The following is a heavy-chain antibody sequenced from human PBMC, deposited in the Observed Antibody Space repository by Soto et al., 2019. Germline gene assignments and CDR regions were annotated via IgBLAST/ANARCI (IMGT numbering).Heavy chain of an antibody. J-gene: IGHJ5*02. CDR2: ISAYNGNT. CDR1: GYTFTSYG. V-gene: IGHV1-18*01. D-gene: IGHD2-2*01. CDR3: ARVLVVPAAMTVWFDP. Sequence: ASVKVSCKASGYTFTSYGISWVRQAPGQGLEWMGWISAYNGNTNYAQKLQGRVTMTTDTSTSTAYMELRSLRSDDTAAYYCARVLVVPAAMTVWFDPWGQGTLVTVSS.